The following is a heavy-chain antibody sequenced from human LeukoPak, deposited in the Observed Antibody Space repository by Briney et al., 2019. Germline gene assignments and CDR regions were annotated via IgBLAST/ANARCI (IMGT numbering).Heavy chain of an antibody. D-gene: IGHD6-6*01. CDR1: GFTFSSYE. Sequence: PGGSLRLSCAASGFTFSSYEMHWVRQAPGKGLEWVSSISYSGSTTYYADSVKGRFTISRDYAKNSLYLQMNSLRAEDTAVYYCARDRVAARPNWFNPWGQGTLVTVSS. V-gene: IGHV3-48*03. J-gene: IGHJ5*02. CDR2: ISYSGSTT. CDR3: ARDRVAARPNWFNP.